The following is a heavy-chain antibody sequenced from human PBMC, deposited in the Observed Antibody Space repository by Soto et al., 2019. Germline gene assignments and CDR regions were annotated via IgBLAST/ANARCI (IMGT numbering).Heavy chain of an antibody. Sequence: QVQLQESGPGLVKPSGTLSLTCAVSGGSISSSNWWSWVRQPPGKGLEWIGEIYHSGSTNYNPSLKSRVTISVDKSKNQFALKLSSVTAADTAVYYCPRDQIWFGDFHYYGMDVWGQGTTVTVSS. V-gene: IGHV4-4*02. CDR1: GGSISSSNW. J-gene: IGHJ6*02. CDR3: PRDQIWFGDFHYYGMDV. D-gene: IGHD3-10*01. CDR2: IYHSGST.